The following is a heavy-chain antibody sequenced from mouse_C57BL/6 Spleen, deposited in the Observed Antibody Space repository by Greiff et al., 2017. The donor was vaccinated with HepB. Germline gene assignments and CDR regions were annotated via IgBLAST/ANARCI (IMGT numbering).Heavy chain of an antibody. CDR1: GYTFTDHT. CDR2: IYPRDGST. CDR3: GGDYDEEAWCAY. V-gene: IGHV1-78*01. D-gene: IGHD2-4*01. Sequence: VQLQQSDAELVKPGASVKISCKVSGYTFTDHTIHWMKQRPEQGLEWIGYIYPRDGSTKYNEKFKGKATLTADKSSSPAYMQLNSLTSEDSAVDVWGGDYDEEAWCAYWGQGTLVTVSA. J-gene: IGHJ3*01.